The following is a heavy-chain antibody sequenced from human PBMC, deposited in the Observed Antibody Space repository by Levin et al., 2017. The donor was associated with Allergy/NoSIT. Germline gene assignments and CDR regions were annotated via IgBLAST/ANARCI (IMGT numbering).Heavy chain of an antibody. J-gene: IGHJ3*01. Sequence: SGPTLVKPTQTLTLTCTFSGFSLNTLGMCVSWIRQPPGKALEWLARIDWDDSKYYNTSLKSRLTMSKDTSKNPVVLTLSNVDPVDTVTYYCARIHLGGFSYGFGSETDAFEFWGQGTKVIVSS. D-gene: IGHD5-18*01. CDR2: IDWDDSK. CDR3: ARIHLGGFSYGFGSETDAFEF. V-gene: IGHV2-70*11. CDR1: GFSLNTLGMC.